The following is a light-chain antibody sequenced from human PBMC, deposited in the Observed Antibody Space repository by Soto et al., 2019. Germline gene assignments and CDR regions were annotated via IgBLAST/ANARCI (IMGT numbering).Light chain of an antibody. CDR1: QGISTY. Sequence: AIRMTQSPSSLSASTGDRVTITCRASQGISTYLAWYQQKPGKAPKVLIYAASALHTAFPSRFSGSGSGTDFTLTISSLHSEYFATYYCQQYFSSPLSFGPGTKVDVK. V-gene: IGKV1-8*01. CDR3: QQYFSSPLS. J-gene: IGKJ3*01. CDR2: AAS.